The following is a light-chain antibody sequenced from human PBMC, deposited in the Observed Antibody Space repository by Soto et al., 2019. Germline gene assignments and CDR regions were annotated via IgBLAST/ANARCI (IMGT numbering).Light chain of an antibody. Sequence: QSALTQPPSPSGSPGQPVAISCTGSSSDVGGYNYVSWYQQHPGKAPKLMIYEVNKRPSVVPDRFSGSKSGNTASLTVSGLQAEDEADYYCSSYAGSSNVFGTGTKVTVL. V-gene: IGLV2-8*01. J-gene: IGLJ1*01. CDR1: SSDVGGYNY. CDR3: SSYAGSSNV. CDR2: EVN.